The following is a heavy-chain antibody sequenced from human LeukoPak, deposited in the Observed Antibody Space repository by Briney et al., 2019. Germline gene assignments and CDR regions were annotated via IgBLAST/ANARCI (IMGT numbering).Heavy chain of an antibody. V-gene: IGHV4-39*07. J-gene: IGHJ5*02. CDR1: GGSISSSSYY. CDR3: ARGTSRIAYCGGDCFRGWFDP. D-gene: IGHD2-21*02. CDR2: INHSGST. Sequence: SETLSLTCTVSGGSISSSSYYWSWIRQPPGKGLEWIGEINHSGSTNYNPSLKSRVTISVDTSKNQFSLKLSSVTAADTAVYYCARGTSRIAYCGGDCFRGWFDPWGQGTLVTVSS.